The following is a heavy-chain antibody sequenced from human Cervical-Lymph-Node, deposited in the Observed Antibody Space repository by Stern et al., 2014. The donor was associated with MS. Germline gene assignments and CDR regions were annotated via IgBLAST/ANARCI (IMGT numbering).Heavy chain of an antibody. V-gene: IGHV3-49*03. CDR1: GFTFGDYA. CDR3: TRYGVVMTFDY. D-gene: IGHD3-3*01. Sequence: EVQLVESGGGLVQPGRSLRLSCTASGFTFGDYAMSWFRQAPGKGLEWVGFIRSKAYGGTTEYAASVKGRFTISRDDSKSIAYLQMNSLKTEDTALYYCTRYGVVMTFDYWGQGTLVTVSS. J-gene: IGHJ4*02. CDR2: IRSKAYGGTT.